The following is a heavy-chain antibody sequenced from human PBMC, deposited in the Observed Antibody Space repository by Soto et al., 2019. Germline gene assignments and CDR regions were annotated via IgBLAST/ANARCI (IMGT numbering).Heavy chain of an antibody. CDR1: GYRFASNC. Sequence: PGDSLKISCKGSGYRFASNCIGWVRQLPGKGLEWMGIIYPHDSEAKYSPSFQGQVTISVDKSISTAYLQWSGLRASDSAMYYCAAGVIFGVVEADNWSDPWGPGTLVPVSS. J-gene: IGHJ5*02. CDR3: AAGVIFGVVEADNWSDP. CDR2: IYPHDSEA. D-gene: IGHD3-3*01. V-gene: IGHV5-51*01.